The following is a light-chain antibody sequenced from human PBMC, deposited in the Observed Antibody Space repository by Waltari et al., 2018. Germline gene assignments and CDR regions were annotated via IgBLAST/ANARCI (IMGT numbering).Light chain of an antibody. CDR1: QRLKNW. J-gene: IGKJ4*01. V-gene: IGKV1-5*03. Sequence: DIQLTQSPSTLSASVGDTFPITCRASQRLKNWLAWYQQRPGKPPKSPIFKASNLASGVPSRFSGSGSWTEFTLTISSLQPDDFATYYCQQYNSGTLTFGGGTKVEIK. CDR3: QQYNSGTLT. CDR2: KAS.